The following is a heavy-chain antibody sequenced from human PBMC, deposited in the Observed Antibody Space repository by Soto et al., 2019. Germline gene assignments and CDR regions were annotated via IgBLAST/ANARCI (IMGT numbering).Heavy chain of an antibody. CDR1: GGSISSNY. V-gene: IGHV4-59*12. CDR3: VRAMSLAPGETSFWFDP. J-gene: IGHJ5*02. CDR2: IDHSGST. D-gene: IGHD3-16*01. Sequence: PSETLSLTCTVSGGSISSNYWSWIRQPPGKGLEWIGYIDHSGSTNYNPSLKSRVTISLDTSKKQFSLKLNSVTAEDTALYYCVRAMSLAPGETSFWFDPWGQGTLVTVSS.